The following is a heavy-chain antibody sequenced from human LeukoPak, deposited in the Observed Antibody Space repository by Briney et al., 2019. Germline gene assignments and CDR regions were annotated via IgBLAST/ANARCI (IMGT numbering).Heavy chain of an antibody. CDR2: ISYDGSNK. CDR3: ARDWNIVAPELDD. D-gene: IGHD5-12*01. CDR1: GFTFSSYG. Sequence: GGSLRLSCAASGFTFSSYGMHWVRPAPGKGLEWGAVISYDGSNKYYADSVKGRFTISRDNSKNTLYLQMNSLRAEDTAVYYCARDWNIVAPELDDWGQGTLVTVYS. J-gene: IGHJ4*02. V-gene: IGHV3-30*19.